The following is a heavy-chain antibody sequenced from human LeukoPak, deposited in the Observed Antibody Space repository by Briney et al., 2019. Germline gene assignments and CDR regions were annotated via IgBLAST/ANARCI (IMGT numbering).Heavy chain of an antibody. J-gene: IGHJ4*02. Sequence: GGSLRLSCAASGFTFSSYGMHWVRQAPGKGLEWVAVISYDGSNKYYADSVKGRFTTSRDNSKNTLYLQMNSLRAEDTAVYYCAKDSRGSNVRVFDYWGQGTLVTVSS. CDR2: ISYDGSNK. V-gene: IGHV3-30*18. CDR1: GFTFSSYG. CDR3: AKDSRGSNVRVFDY. D-gene: IGHD2-8*01.